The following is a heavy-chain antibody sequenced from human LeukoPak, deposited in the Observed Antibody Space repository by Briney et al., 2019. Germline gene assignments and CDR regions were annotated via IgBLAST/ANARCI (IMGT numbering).Heavy chain of an antibody. J-gene: IGHJ5*02. CDR3: ASTYGSGSYLHS. D-gene: IGHD3-10*01. CDR1: GFDFYNYL. V-gene: IGHV3-9*01. CDR2: ISWNGDTI. Sequence: GGSLRLSCAASGFDFYNYLMHWVRQAPGKGPEWVSEISWNGDTIGYADSVKGRFIISRDNARKSLYLQMNNLRPEDTALYYCASTYGSGSYLHSWGQGTLVIVSS.